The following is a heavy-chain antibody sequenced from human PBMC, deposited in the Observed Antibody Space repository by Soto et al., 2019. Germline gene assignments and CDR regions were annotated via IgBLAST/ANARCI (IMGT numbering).Heavy chain of an antibody. J-gene: IGHJ4*02. CDR3: ARGDGRDGYNY. Sequence: QVQLQQWGAGLLKPSETLSLTCAVYGGSVSGYYWSWIRQPPGKGLEWIGEINHSGSTNYNPSLKSRVTISVDTSKNQFSLKLSSVTAADTAVYYCARGDGRDGYNYWGQGTLVTVSS. D-gene: IGHD5-12*01. CDR2: INHSGST. CDR1: GGSVSGYY. V-gene: IGHV4-34*01.